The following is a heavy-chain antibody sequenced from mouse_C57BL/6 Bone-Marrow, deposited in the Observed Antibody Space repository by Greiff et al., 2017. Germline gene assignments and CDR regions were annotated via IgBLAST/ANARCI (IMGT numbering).Heavy chain of an antibody. J-gene: IGHJ3*01. CDR1: GYTFTDYY. Sequence: QVHVKQSGAELVRPGASVKLSCKASGYTFTDYYINWVKQRPGQGLEWIARIYPGSGNTYYNEKFKGKATLTAEKSSSTAYMQLSSLTSEDSAVYFCARDYSNYCFAYWGQGTLVTVSA. CDR3: ARDYSNYCFAY. CDR2: IYPGSGNT. V-gene: IGHV1-76*01. D-gene: IGHD2-5*01.